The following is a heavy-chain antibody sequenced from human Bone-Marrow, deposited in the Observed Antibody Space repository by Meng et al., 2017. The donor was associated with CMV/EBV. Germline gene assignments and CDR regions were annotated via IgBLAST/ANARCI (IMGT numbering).Heavy chain of an antibody. Sequence: SETLSLTCAVYGGSFSGYYWSWIRQPPGKGLEWIGEINHSGSTNYNPSLKSRVTISVDTSKNQFSLKLSSVTAADTAVYYCARWTLDIVVVPALNWFDPWGQGTLVTVS. D-gene: IGHD2-2*03. CDR1: GGSFSGYY. CDR2: INHSGST. J-gene: IGHJ5*02. V-gene: IGHV4-34*01. CDR3: ARWTLDIVVVPALNWFDP.